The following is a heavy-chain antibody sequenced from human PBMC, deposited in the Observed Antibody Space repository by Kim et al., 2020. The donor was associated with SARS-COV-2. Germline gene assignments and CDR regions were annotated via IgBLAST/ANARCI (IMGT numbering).Heavy chain of an antibody. Sequence: GRFTISRDDSKSIAYLQMNSLKTEDTAVYYCTRDGFGLLWFGELLVAFDIWGQGTMVTVSS. V-gene: IGHV3-49*02. D-gene: IGHD3-10*01. CDR3: TRDGFGLLWFGELLVAFDI. J-gene: IGHJ3*02.